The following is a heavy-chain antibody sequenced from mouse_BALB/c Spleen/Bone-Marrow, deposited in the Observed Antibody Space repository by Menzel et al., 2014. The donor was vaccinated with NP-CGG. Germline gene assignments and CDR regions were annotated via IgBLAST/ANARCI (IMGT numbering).Heavy chain of an antibody. CDR2: INPYNGGT. V-gene: IGHV1-18*01. D-gene: IGHD1-1*01. J-gene: IGHJ3*01. CDR1: GYSFTGYT. Sequence: EVQHQESGPELVKPGASMKISCKASGYSFTGYTMNWVKQSHGRNLEWIGLINPYNGGTSYNQKFKGKATLTVDKSSSTAYMELLSLTSEDSAVYYCAREHYGSSPFAYWGQGTLVTVSA. CDR3: AREHYGSSPFAY.